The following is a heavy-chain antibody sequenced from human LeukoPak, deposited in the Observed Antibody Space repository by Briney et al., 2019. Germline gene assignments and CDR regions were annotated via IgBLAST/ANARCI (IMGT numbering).Heavy chain of an antibody. Sequence: GASVKVSCKASGYTFTSYDINWVRQATGQGLEWMGWMNPNSGNTGYAQKFQGRVTMTRNTSISTAYMELSSLRSEDSAVYYCARAVRGVMGLKVYYYYYGMDVWGQGTTVTVSS. CDR1: GYTFTSYD. CDR2: MNPNSGNT. V-gene: IGHV1-8*01. D-gene: IGHD3-10*01. J-gene: IGHJ6*02. CDR3: ARAVRGVMGLKVYYYYYGMDV.